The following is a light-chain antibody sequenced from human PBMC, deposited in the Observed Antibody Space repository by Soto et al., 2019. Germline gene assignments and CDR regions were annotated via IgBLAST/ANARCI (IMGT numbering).Light chain of an antibody. Sequence: QSVLTQPPSASGTPGQRVTISCSGSGSNIGGNSVNWYQQIPGTAPKVFIYTNDQRPSGVPARFSGSKSGTSASLVISGLQSEDAADYYCAAWDDSLNAVLLGGGTKVTVL. J-gene: IGLJ2*01. CDR3: AAWDDSLNAVL. CDR2: TND. CDR1: GSNIGGNS. V-gene: IGLV1-44*01.